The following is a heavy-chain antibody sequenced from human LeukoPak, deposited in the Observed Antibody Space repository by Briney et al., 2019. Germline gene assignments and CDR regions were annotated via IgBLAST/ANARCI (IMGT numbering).Heavy chain of an antibody. J-gene: IGHJ4*02. V-gene: IGHV1-18*01. Sequence: EASVKVSXKASGYTFTSYGISWVRQAPGQGLEWMGWISAYNGNTNYAQKLQGRGTITRDTATSTVYMELSSLRSEDTAVYYCARDGDYWGQGPLVPVSS. CDR1: GYTFTSYG. CDR2: ISAYNGNT. CDR3: ARDGDY.